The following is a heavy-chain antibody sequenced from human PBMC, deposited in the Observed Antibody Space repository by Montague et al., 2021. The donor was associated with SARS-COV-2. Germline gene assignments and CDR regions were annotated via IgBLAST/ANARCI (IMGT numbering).Heavy chain of an antibody. D-gene: IGHD6-6*01. CDR3: ARMAVAPRPGAYYGMDV. CDR2: TYYRYQWYN. Sequence: CAISGDSVSAHSGDWVWMRQAPSRGLERLGRTYYRYQWYNDYAVSLKTRITITPDTSKNLFSLQLRSVTPDDTAVYYCARMAVAPRPGAYYGMDVWGQGTTVTVSS. V-gene: IGHV6-1*01. CDR1: GDSVSAHSGD. J-gene: IGHJ6*02.